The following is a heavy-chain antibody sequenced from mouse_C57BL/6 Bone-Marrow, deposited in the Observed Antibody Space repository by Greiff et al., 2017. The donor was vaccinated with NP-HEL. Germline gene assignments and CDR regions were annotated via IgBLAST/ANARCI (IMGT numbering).Heavy chain of an antibody. J-gene: IGHJ1*03. D-gene: IGHD1-1*01. CDR1: GYTFTSYW. Sequence: QVQLQQPGAELVKPGASVKMSCKASGYTFTSYWITWVKQRPGQGLEWIGDIYPGSGSTNYNEKFKSKATLTVDTSSITAYMQLSSLTSEDSAVYYCARLGYYYGSSYWYFDVWGTGTTVTVSS. CDR2: IYPGSGST. CDR3: ARLGYYYGSSYWYFDV. V-gene: IGHV1-55*01.